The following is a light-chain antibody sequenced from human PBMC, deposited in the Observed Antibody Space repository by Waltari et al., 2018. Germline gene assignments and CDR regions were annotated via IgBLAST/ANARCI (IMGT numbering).Light chain of an antibody. V-gene: IGKV2-30*02. CDR2: KVS. CDR1: QSLVHSDGNTY. J-gene: IGKJ4*01. Sequence: DVVMTQSPLSLPVTLGQPASISFKTIQSLVHSDGNTYLAWFQQRPGQSPRRLIYKVSNRESGVPDRFSASGSGTDFTLKISRVEAEDVGVYYCMQGTHWPLTFGGGTKVEIK. CDR3: MQGTHWPLT.